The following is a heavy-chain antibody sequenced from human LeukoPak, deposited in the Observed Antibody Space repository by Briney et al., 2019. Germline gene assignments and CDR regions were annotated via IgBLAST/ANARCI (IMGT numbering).Heavy chain of an antibody. CDR3: AREVGTTSRNWFDP. J-gene: IGHJ5*02. CDR2: IGTAGDT. CDR1: GFTFSSYD. V-gene: IGHV3-13*01. D-gene: IGHD1-7*01. Sequence: GGSLRLSCAASGFTFSSYDRHWVRQATGKGLEWVSAIGTAGDTYYPGSVKGRFTISRENAKNSLYLQMNSLRAGDTAVYYCAREVGTTSRNWFDPWGQGTLVTVSS.